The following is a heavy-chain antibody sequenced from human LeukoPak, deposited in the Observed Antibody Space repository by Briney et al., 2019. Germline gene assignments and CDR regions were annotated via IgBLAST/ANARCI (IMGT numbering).Heavy chain of an antibody. V-gene: IGHV4-34*01. Sequence: SETLSLTCAVYGGSFSGYYWSWIRQPPGKGLEWIGEINHSGSTNYNPSLKSRVTISVDTSKNQFSLKLSSVTAADTAVYYCAREVRGLFGFDYWGQGILVTVSS. J-gene: IGHJ4*02. CDR1: GGSFSGYY. CDR2: INHSGST. D-gene: IGHD3-10*01. CDR3: AREVRGLFGFDY.